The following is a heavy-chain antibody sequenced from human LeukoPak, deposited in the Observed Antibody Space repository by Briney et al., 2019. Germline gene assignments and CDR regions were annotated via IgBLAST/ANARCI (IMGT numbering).Heavy chain of an antibody. V-gene: IGHV3-23*01. D-gene: IGHD2-15*01. Sequence: GGSLRLSCVASVFTHRSYAMSWVRQPPGRGLEWVSAISGSGGSTHYADSVKGRFTISRDNSKDTLYLQMNSRRAEDTAVYYCAKGKAVDYYYYYMDVWGKGTTVTVSS. CDR3: AKGKAVDYYYYYMDV. CDR1: VFTHRSYA. CDR2: ISGSGGST. J-gene: IGHJ6*03.